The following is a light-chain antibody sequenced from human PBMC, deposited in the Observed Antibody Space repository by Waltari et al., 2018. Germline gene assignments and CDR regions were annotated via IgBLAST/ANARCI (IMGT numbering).Light chain of an antibody. V-gene: IGKV3-20*01. CDR2: GAS. Sequence: EIVLTQSPGTLSLSPGERATLSCRASQSVSSSYLAWYQQKPGQAPRVLIYGASSRATGIPDRFSGSGSGTDFTLTISRLEPEDFALYFCQQYGGSPAYTFGQGTKLEI. CDR3: QQYGGSPAYT. CDR1: QSVSSSY. J-gene: IGKJ2*01.